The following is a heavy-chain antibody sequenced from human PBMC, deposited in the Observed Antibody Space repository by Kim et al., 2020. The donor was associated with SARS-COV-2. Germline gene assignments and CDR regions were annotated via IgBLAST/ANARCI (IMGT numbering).Heavy chain of an antibody. CDR2: IKSKTDGGTT. J-gene: IGHJ4*02. V-gene: IGHV3-15*01. Sequence: GGSLRLSCAASGFTFSNAWMSWVRQAPGKGLEWVGRIKSKTDGGTTDYAAPVKGRFTISRDDSKNTLYLQMNSLKTEDTAVYYCTTDGPPSSERLIGDYWGQGTLVTVSS. CDR3: TTDGPPSSERLIGDY. D-gene: IGHD3-22*01. CDR1: GFTFSNAW.